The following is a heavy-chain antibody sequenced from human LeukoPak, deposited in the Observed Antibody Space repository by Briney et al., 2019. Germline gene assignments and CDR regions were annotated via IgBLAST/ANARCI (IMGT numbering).Heavy chain of an antibody. Sequence: GGSLRLSCAASGFTFSTYSMNWVRQAPGKGLEWVSYISSSSSAIYYADSVKGRFTISRDNAKNSLYLQMNSLRAEDTAVYYCARGSTYYDSSGQVPFDYWGQGTLVTVSS. CDR3: ARGSTYYDSSGQVPFDY. V-gene: IGHV3-48*01. CDR2: ISSSSSAI. J-gene: IGHJ4*02. D-gene: IGHD3-22*01. CDR1: GFTFSTYS.